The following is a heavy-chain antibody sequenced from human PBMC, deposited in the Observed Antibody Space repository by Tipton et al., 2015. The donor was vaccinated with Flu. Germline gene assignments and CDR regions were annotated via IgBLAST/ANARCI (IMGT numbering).Heavy chain of an antibody. Sequence: TLSLTCAVYGGSFSGYYWSWIRQPPGKGLEWIGEINHSGSTNYNPSLKSRVTISVDTSKNQFSLKLSSVTAADTAVYYCARARPMVRGVKAPYYMDVWGKGTTVTVSS. CDR3: ARARPMVRGVKAPYYMDV. V-gene: IGHV4-34*01. CDR1: GGSFSGYY. D-gene: IGHD3-10*01. J-gene: IGHJ6*03. CDR2: INHSGST.